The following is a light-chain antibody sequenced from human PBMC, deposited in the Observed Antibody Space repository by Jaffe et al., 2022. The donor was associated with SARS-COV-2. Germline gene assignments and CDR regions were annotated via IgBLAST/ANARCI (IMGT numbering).Light chain of an antibody. CDR1: QSLLHSNGHTY. V-gene: IGKV2-28*01. J-gene: IGKJ1*01. CDR2: LGS. CDR3: MQSLQAPWT. Sequence: DIVMTQSPLSLPVTPGEPASISCRSSQSLLHSNGHTYLDWYLQKPGQSPQVLIYLGSNRASGVPDRFSGSGSGTDFTLKISRVEAEDVGVYYCMQSLQAPWTFGQGTKVEIK.